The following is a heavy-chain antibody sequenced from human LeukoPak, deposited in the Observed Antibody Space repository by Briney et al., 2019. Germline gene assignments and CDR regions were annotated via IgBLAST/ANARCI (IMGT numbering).Heavy chain of an antibody. CDR2: ISNSGNTI. D-gene: IGHD3-22*01. CDR3: SAGEGYYDSSDYYSAWAFNV. V-gene: IGHV3-48*03. Sequence: GGSLRLSCAASGFTFSSYEMNWVRQAPGKGLEWVSYISNSGNTIYYADSVKGRFTISRDNAKNSLYLQMNSLRAEDTAVYYCSAGEGYYDSSDYYSAWAFNVWGQGTMVTVSS. J-gene: IGHJ3*01. CDR1: GFTFSSYE.